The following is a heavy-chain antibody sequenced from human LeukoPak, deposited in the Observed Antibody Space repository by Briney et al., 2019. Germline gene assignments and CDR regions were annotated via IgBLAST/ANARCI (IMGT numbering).Heavy chain of an antibody. V-gene: IGHV4-34*01. CDR3: ARGYSYGQRFDY. CDR2: INHSGST. D-gene: IGHD5-18*01. J-gene: IGHJ4*02. CDR1: GESFSGYY. Sequence: SETLSLTCAVYGESFSGYYWSWIRQPPGKGLEWIGEINHSGSTNYNPSLKSRVTISVDTSKNQFCLKLSSVTAADTAVYYCARGYSYGQRFDYWGQGTLVTVSS.